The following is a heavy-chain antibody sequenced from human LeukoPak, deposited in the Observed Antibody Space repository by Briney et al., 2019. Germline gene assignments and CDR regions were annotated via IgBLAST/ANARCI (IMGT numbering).Heavy chain of an antibody. J-gene: IGHJ6*03. D-gene: IGHD3-10*01. CDR1: GFTFSSYS. CDR3: ASLWFGELYVYYYMDV. CDR2: ISSSSGTI. V-gene: IGHV3-48*01. Sequence: GGSLRLSCAASGFTFSSYSMNWVRQAPGKGLEWVSYISSSSGTIYYADSVKGRFTISRDNAKNSLYLQMNSLRAEDTAVYYCASLWFGELYVYYYMDVWGKGTTVTVSS.